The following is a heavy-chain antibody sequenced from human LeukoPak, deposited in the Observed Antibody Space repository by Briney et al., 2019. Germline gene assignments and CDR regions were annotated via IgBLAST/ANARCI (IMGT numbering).Heavy chain of an antibody. D-gene: IGHD2-15*01. Sequence: PSETLSLTCTVSGGSISSYYWSWIRQPAGKGLEWIGRIYTSGSTNYNPSLKSRVTMSVDTSKNQFSLKLSSVTAADTAVYYCARETPGIVVVVAAHPQFDIWGQGTMVTVSS. J-gene: IGHJ3*02. CDR3: ARETPGIVVVVAAHPQFDI. CDR2: IYTSGST. CDR1: GGSISSYY. V-gene: IGHV4-4*07.